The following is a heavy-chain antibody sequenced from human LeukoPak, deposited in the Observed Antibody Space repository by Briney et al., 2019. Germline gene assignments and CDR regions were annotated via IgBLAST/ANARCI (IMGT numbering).Heavy chain of an antibody. CDR3: ARVLGRMDV. CDR2: ISSSGTTI. CDR1: GFTFSSYE. D-gene: IGHD3-16*01. J-gene: IGHJ6*02. Sequence: PGGSLRLSCAASGFTFSSYEMSWVRQAPRKGLEWISYISSSGTTIFYADSVKGRFTISRDNAKNSLYLQMNSLRAEDTAVYYCARVLGRMDVWGQGTTVTVSS. V-gene: IGHV3-48*03.